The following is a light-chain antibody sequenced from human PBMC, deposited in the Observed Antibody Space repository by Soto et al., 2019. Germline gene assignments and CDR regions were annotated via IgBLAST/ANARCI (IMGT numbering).Light chain of an antibody. V-gene: IGKV3-11*01. CDR2: DVA. CDR1: QSVGNF. Sequence: EIVLTQSPATLSLSPRAIATFSCRASQSVGNFLTWSQQNPGQAPRLLISDVAKSATGIPARFSGSGSGTDFTLTIMKLEPEDFAVYYCQHRATWPPSVTFGGGTRLDFK. CDR3: QHRATWPPSVT. J-gene: IGKJ4*01.